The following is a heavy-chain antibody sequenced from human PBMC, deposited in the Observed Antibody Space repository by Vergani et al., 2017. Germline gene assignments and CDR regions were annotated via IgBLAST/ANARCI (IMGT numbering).Heavy chain of an antibody. D-gene: IGHD6-6*01. CDR1: GFIFSSYA. J-gene: IGHJ4*02. V-gene: IGHV3-23*03. CDR2: IYSGGSST. Sequence: EVQLLESGGGLVQPGGSLRLSCAASGFIFSSYAMSWVRQAPGKGLEWVSVIYSGGSSTYYADSVKGRFTISRDNSKNTLYLQMNSLRAEDTAAYYCAKDWSDSSSSAVFDYWGQGTLVTVSS. CDR3: AKDWSDSSSSAVFDY.